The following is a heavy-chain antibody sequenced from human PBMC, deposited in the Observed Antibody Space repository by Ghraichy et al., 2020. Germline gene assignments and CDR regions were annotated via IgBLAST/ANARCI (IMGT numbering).Heavy chain of an antibody. V-gene: IGHV3-23*01. D-gene: IGHD3-3*01. Sequence: GGSLRLSCAASGFTFSTNAMSWVRQAPGKGLEWVSGIGSDAGTHYADSVKGRFTISRDNSKNTLHLQMNSLRAEDTAVYYCAKDLYFWSAMDVWGQGTTVTVSS. J-gene: IGHJ6*02. CDR3: AKDLYFWSAMDV. CDR2: IGSDAGT. CDR1: GFTFSTNA.